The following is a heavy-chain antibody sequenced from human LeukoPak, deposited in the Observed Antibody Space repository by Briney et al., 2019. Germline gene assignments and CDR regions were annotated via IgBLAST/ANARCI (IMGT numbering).Heavy chain of an antibody. V-gene: IGHV1-2*02. CDR1: GGTFSSYA. Sequence: GASVKVSCKASGGTFSSYAISWERQAPGQGLEWMGWINPNSGGTNYAQKFQGRVTMTRDTSISTAYMELSRLRSDDTAVYYCAGREVYCTNGVCYPEFDYWGQGTLVTVSS. CDR2: INPNSGGT. D-gene: IGHD2-8*01. CDR3: AGREVYCTNGVCYPEFDY. J-gene: IGHJ4*02.